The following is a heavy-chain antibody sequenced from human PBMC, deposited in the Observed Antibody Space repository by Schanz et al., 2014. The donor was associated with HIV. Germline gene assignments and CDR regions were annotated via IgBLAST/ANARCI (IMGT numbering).Heavy chain of an antibody. D-gene: IGHD3-3*01. CDR1: GFTFSSYG. CDR2: IWYDGSNK. J-gene: IGHJ4*02. V-gene: IGHV3-33*01. CDR3: TTRRVLGVVQDF. Sequence: QVQLVESGGGVVQPGRSLRLSCAASGFTFSSYGMHWVRQAPGKGLEGVAVIWYDGSNKYYADSVKGRFTISRDNSKNTLYLQMNSLKTEDTAVYFCTTRRVLGVVQDFWGRGTLVTVSS.